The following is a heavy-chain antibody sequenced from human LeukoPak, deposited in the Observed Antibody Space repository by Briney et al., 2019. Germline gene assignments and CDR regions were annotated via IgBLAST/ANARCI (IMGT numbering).Heavy chain of an antibody. Sequence: NSSETLSLTCTVSGGSMSNYYWSWIRQPPGKGLEWIGSIYYSGSTYYNPSLKSRVTISVDTSKNQFSLKLSSVTAADTAVYYCASVSVDTAMDNWGQGTLVTVSS. D-gene: IGHD5-18*01. CDR2: IYYSGST. CDR1: GGSMSNYY. CDR3: ASVSVDTAMDN. V-gene: IGHV4-59*12. J-gene: IGHJ4*02.